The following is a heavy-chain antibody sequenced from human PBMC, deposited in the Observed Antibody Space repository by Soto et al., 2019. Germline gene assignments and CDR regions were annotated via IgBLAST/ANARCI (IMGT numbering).Heavy chain of an antibody. V-gene: IGHV3-23*01. CDR1: GFTFSSYA. CDR3: AKDPYSSSWYKKGNWFDP. CDR2: ISGSGGST. D-gene: IGHD6-13*01. Sequence: PGGSLRLSCAASGFTFSSYAMSWVRQAPGKGLEWVSAISGSGGSTYYADSVKGRFTISRDNSKNTLYLQMNSLRAEDTAVYYCAKDPYSSSWYKKGNWFDPWGQGTLVTVSS. J-gene: IGHJ5*02.